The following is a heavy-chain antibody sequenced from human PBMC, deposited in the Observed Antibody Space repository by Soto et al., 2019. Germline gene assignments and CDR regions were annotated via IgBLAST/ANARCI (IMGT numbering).Heavy chain of an antibody. CDR3: ARGVKYQLEGYYYAMDV. CDR2: INHSGST. CDR1: GGSFSGYY. D-gene: IGHD2-2*01. V-gene: IGHV4-34*01. Sequence: QVQLQQWGAGLLKPSETLSLTCAVYGGSFSGYYWSWIRQPPGKGLEWIGEINHSGSTNYNPSLKSRVTISVDTSKNQFSLKLSSVTAADTAVYYCARGVKYQLEGYYYAMDVWGQGTTVTVSS. J-gene: IGHJ6*02.